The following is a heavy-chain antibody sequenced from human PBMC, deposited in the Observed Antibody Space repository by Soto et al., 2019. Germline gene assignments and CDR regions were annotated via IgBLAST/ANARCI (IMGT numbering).Heavy chain of an antibody. V-gene: IGHV1-69*13. CDR3: ARDIVVVVAATDYYYYYGMDV. J-gene: IGHJ6*02. CDR2: IIPIFGTA. D-gene: IGHD2-15*01. CDR1: GGTFSSYA. Sequence: ASVKVSCKASGGTFSSYAISWVRQAPGQGLEWMGGIIPIFGTANYAQKFQGRVTITADESTSTAYMELSSLRSEDTAVYYCARDIVVVVAATDYYYYYGMDVWGQGTTVTVSS.